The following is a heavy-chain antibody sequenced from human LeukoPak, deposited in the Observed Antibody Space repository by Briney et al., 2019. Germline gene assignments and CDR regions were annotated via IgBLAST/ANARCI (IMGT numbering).Heavy chain of an antibody. CDR2: IYSGGST. J-gene: IGHJ1*01. CDR3: ARGYSRDWGLQYFQH. CDR1: GGPISNYY. Sequence: SETLSLTCTVSGGPISNYYWSWIRQPPGKGLEWIGYIYSGGSTSYNPSLKSRVTMSVDTSKNQLSLNLNSVTAADTAVYHCARGYSRDWGLQYFQHWGQGTLVTVSS. D-gene: IGHD6-19*01. V-gene: IGHV4-59*01.